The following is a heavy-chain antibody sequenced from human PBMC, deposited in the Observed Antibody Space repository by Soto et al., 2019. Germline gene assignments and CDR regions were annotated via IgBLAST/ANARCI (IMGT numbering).Heavy chain of an antibody. D-gene: IGHD3-10*01. CDR2: LNPNTGDT. V-gene: IGHV1-8*01. J-gene: IGHJ6*02. Sequence: QMQLAQSGSEVKEPGASVKVSCRASGYTLTTFDMNWMRQAPGQGLEWMGWLNPNTGDTVYARKFQGRVPMTRATSISPAYMELSNLRFEDTALYYCARGSILRGGYGRDVWGHGTMVTVSS. CDR1: GYTLTTFD. CDR3: ARGSILRGGYGRDV.